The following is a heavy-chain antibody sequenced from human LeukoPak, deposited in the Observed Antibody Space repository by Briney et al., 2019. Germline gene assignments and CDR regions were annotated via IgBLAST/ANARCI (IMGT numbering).Heavy chain of an antibody. CDR2: IKSRADGGTT. CDR1: SSTFNKAR. V-gene: IGHV3-15*07. J-gene: IGHJ4*02. CDR3: STHPTSGF. D-gene: IGHD2-15*01. Sequence: PGGSVRLSCAASSSTFNKARIYWVRHAPWKGLEWVGRIKSRADGGTTDYATPVKDRFTISRDDSENTAFLQMNSLKTEDTAIYYCSTHPTSGFWGQGTLVTVSS.